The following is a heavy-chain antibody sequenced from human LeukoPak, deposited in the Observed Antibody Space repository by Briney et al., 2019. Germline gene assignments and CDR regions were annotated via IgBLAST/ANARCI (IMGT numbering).Heavy chain of an antibody. D-gene: IGHD4-17*01. J-gene: IGHJ4*02. CDR1: GFILNKYD. Sequence: PGGSLRLSCAASGFILNKYDMHWVRQAPGKGLEGVAVIRHDGDNRNYGDSVRGRFTISRDNSRNTVDLQMNSLRVDDTAVYYCAREQDYGDYRTADYWGQGTLVTVSS. V-gene: IGHV3-33*08. CDR3: AREQDYGDYRTADY. CDR2: IRHDGDNR.